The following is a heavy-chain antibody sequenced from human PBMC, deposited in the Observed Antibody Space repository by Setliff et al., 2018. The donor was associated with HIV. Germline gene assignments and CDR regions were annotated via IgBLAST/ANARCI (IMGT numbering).Heavy chain of an antibody. V-gene: IGHV4-61*02. CDR2: IYTSGTT. CDR1: GGSISSGGFY. J-gene: IGHJ3*02. CDR3: AGQDIGAVPACVGFDI. D-gene: IGHD2-2*01. Sequence: SETLSLTCTVSGGSISSGGFYWYWIRQPAGKGLEWIGRIYTSGTTNYNPSLKSRVTISMDTSKSQFSLRLTSVTAADTAVYYCAGQDIGAVPACVGFDIWGQGTVVTVSS.